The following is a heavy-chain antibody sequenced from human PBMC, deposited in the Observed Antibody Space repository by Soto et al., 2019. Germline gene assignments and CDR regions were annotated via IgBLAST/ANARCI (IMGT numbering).Heavy chain of an antibody. D-gene: IGHD1-26*01. CDR1: GFTFSNYG. V-gene: IGHV3-33*01. CDR2: IWHDGNNK. CDR3: ASDLVGASDSYGLDV. Sequence: GGSLRLSCAASGFTFSNYGMHWVRQAPGKGLEWVAIIWHDGNNKYYADSVRGRFIISRDNSKNRLYLQMNSLRAEDTAVYYCASDLVGASDSYGLDVWGQGTTVTVSS. J-gene: IGHJ6*02.